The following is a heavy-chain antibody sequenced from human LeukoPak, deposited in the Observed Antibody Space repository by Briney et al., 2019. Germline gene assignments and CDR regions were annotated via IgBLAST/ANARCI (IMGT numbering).Heavy chain of an antibody. V-gene: IGHV4-30-2*01. CDR1: GGSISSGGYY. J-gene: IGHJ4*02. Sequence: SQTLSLTCTVSGGSISSGGYYWSWIRQPPGKGLEWIGYIYHSGSTYYNPSLKSRVTISVDRSKNQFSLKLSSVTAADTAVYYCARHHCGGDCPWVFDYWGQGTLVTVSS. D-gene: IGHD2-21*01. CDR2: IYHSGST. CDR3: ARHHCGGDCPWVFDY.